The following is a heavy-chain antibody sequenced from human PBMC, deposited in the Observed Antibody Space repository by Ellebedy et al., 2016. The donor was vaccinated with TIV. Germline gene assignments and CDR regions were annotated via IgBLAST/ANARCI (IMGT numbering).Heavy chain of an antibody. J-gene: IGHJ4*02. CDR2: IYPSGSA. D-gene: IGHD2-21*02. CDR3: ARSSAYCSGDCFSPYDY. CDR1: GGSIYSADYY. Sequence: SETLSLTCTVSGGSIYSADYYWSWIRQHPGKGLESIGYIYPSGSAYYNPSLESRVTISVDSSKNQFSLKLSSVTAADTAVYFCARSSAYCSGDCFSPYDYWGQGTLVTVSS. V-gene: IGHV4-31*03.